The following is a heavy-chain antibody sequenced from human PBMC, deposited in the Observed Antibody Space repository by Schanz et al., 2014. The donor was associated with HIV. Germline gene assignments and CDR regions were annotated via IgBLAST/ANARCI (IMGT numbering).Heavy chain of an antibody. CDR1: GFTFDSQS. J-gene: IGHJ6*02. CDR3: ATLPTYYGMDV. Sequence: VQLVESGGSVVQPGRSLRLSCAASGFTFDSQSMNWVRQAPGKGLEWVSSISSGSDYTYYAESLTGRFTISRDISKNTLYLQMNSLRAEDTAVYYCATLPTYYGMDVWGQGTTVTVSS. D-gene: IGHD2-21*02. CDR2: ISSGSDYT. V-gene: IGHV3-21*01.